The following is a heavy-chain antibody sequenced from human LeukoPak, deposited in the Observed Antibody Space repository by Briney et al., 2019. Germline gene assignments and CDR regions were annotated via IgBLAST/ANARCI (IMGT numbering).Heavy chain of an antibody. V-gene: IGHV3-23*01. CDR1: GFTFSSYA. D-gene: IGHD2-2*01. Sequence: PGGSLRLSCAASGFTFSSYAMSWVRQAPGKGLEWVSAISGSGGSTYYADSVKGRFTISRDNSKNTLYLQMNSLRAEDTAVYYCAKGCSSTSCGVGADVNFDYWGQGTLVTVSS. CDR3: AKGCSSTSCGVGADVNFDY. J-gene: IGHJ4*02. CDR2: ISGSGGST.